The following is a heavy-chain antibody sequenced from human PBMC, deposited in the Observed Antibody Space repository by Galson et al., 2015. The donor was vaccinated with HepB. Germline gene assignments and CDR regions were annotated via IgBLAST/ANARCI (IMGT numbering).Heavy chain of an antibody. CDR2: VNAGNGNT. Sequence: SVKVSCKASGYTFTSYAMHWVRQAPGQRLEWMGWVNAGNGNTKYSQNFQGRVTITRDTSATTVYMELSSLRSEDTAVYYCARGADTAIPVGGLDVWGQGTTVTVSS. J-gene: IGHJ6*02. D-gene: IGHD5-18*01. CDR3: ARGADTAIPVGGLDV. V-gene: IGHV1-3*01. CDR1: GYTFTSYA.